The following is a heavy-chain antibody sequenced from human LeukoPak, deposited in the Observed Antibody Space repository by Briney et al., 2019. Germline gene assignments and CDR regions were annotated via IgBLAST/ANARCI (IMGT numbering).Heavy chain of an antibody. CDR2: ISGSGGST. CDR3: AKNGGTPAYYYYYMDV. J-gene: IGHJ6*03. CDR1: GFTFSSYA. D-gene: IGHD2-15*01. Sequence: GGSLRLSCAASGFTFSSYAMSWVRQAPGKGLEWVSAISGSGGSTYYADSVKGRFTISRDNSKNTLYLQMNSLRAEATAVYYCAKNGGTPAYYYYYMDVWGKGTTVTVSS. V-gene: IGHV3-23*01.